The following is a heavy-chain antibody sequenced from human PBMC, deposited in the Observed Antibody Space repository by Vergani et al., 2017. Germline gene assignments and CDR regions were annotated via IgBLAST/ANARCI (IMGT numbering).Heavy chain of an antibody. V-gene: IGHV1-69*01. J-gene: IGHJ6*02. CDR3: ARVNLPVDIVATIPQTVDWGRPHAYYYGMDV. CDR1: GGTFSSYA. D-gene: IGHD5-12*01. CDR2: IIPIFGTA. Sequence: QVQLVQSGAEVKKPGSSVKVSCKASGGTFSSYAISWVRQAPGQGLEWMGGIIPIFGTANYAQKFQGRVTITADESTSTAYMELSSLRSEDTAVYYCARVNLPVDIVATIPQTVDWGRPHAYYYGMDVWGQGTTVTVSS.